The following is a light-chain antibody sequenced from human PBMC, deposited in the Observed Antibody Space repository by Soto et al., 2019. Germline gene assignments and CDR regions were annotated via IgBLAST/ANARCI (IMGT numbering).Light chain of an antibody. J-gene: IGLJ1*01. CDR2: GTT. Sequence: VLTQTPSVSGAPVQSVTISFTGRSSNIGAGYDVHCYQHLPGTAPKLLIYGTTNRPSGVPDRFSGSKSGISASLAITGLQAEDEADYYCHSYDSSLSASVFGAGTKVTVL. CDR1: SSNIGAGYD. V-gene: IGLV1-40*01. CDR3: HSYDSSLSASV.